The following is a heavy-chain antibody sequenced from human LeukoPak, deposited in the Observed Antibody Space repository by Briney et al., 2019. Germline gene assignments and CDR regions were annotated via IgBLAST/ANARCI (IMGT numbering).Heavy chain of an antibody. J-gene: IGHJ5*02. D-gene: IGHD3-22*01. CDR3: ARGVGYYYDTNWFDP. V-gene: IGHV1-2*02. CDR1: GYTFTGYY. CDR2: INPNSGGT. Sequence: ASVKVSCKASGYTFTGYYMHWVRQAPGQGLEWMGWINPNSGGTDYAQKFQGRVTMTRDTSISTAYMELSRLRSDDTAVYYCARGVGYYYDTNWFDPWGQGTLVTVSS.